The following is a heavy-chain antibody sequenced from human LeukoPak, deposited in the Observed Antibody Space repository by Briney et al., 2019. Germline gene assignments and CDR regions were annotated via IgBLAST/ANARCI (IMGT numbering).Heavy chain of an antibody. V-gene: IGHV3-30*03. Sequence: GALRLSCAASGFTFSTYSIHWVRQAPGKGLEWVTVISADGRTQYYSDSVKGRFTISRDNSLNTLYLQMNSLKIEDTAVYFCAHRNTAMVRVDYWGQGTLVTVSS. CDR3: AHRNTAMVRVDY. CDR1: GFTFSTYS. J-gene: IGHJ4*02. D-gene: IGHD5-18*01. CDR2: ISADGRTQ.